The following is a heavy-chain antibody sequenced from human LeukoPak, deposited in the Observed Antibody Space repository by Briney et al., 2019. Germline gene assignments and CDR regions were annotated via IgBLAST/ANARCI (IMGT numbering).Heavy chain of an antibody. J-gene: IGHJ6*03. CDR3: AREGSGVYYYYYMDV. Sequence: GGSLRLSCAASGFTFSSYSMNWVRQAPGKGLEWVSSISSSSSYIYYADSVKGRFTISRDNAKNSLYLQMNSLRAEDTAVYYCAREGSGVYYYYYMDVWGKGTTVTVSS. CDR1: GFTFSSYS. D-gene: IGHD3-10*01. CDR2: ISSSSSYI. V-gene: IGHV3-21*01.